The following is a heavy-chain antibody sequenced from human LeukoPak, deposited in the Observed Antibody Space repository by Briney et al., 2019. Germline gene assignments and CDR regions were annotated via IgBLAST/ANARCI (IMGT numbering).Heavy chain of an antibody. V-gene: IGHV3-23*01. CDR2: ISDSGGYT. CDR1: GVTFSGSA. D-gene: IGHD1-26*01. J-gene: IGHJ4*02. Sequence: PGGSLRLSCAAPGVTFSGSAMSWVRQAPGKGLEWVSGISDSGGYTAYADSVKGRFTISRDNSKNTLYLQMNSLRAEDTAVYYCAKVQSGSYDFWGQGTLVTVSS. CDR3: AKVQSGSYDF.